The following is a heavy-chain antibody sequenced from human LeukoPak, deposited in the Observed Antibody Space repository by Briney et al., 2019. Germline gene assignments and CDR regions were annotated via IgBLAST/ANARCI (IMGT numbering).Heavy chain of an antibody. CDR2: VHNVGST. J-gene: IGHJ4*02. Sequence: SETLSLTCTVSGVSTTNGIYYWAWIRQPPGKGLEWIGSVHNVGSTYYNLSLRSRATMSIDTSKNQFSLRLNSVTAADTAVYYCARHAEYNSGWHFYLDHWGQGVLVTVSS. D-gene: IGHD6-19*01. V-gene: IGHV4-39*01. CDR1: GVSTTNGIYY. CDR3: ARHAEYNSGWHFYLDH.